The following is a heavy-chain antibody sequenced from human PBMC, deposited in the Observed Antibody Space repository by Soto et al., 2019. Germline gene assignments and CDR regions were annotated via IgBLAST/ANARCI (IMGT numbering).Heavy chain of an antibody. Sequence: EVQLLDSGGALVQPGGSLRLSCAASGFTFSNHAISWVRQAPGKGLEWVSAISGGAGSSFYADSVKGRFTISRDNSKNTVSLQLSGLRVEDTALYYYVRGLLAYFDFWGQGTPVTVSS. CDR2: ISGGAGSS. J-gene: IGHJ4*02. V-gene: IGHV3-23*01. D-gene: IGHD3-10*01. CDR1: GFTFSNHA. CDR3: VRGLLAYFDF.